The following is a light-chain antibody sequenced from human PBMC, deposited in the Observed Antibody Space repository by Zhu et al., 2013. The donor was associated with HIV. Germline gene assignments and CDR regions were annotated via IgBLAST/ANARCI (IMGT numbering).Light chain of an antibody. V-gene: IGLV3-1*01. CDR2: QDT. J-gene: IGLJ2*01. CDR3: CAYAGSSVFLK. CDR1: KLGYKY. Sequence: SYDLTQPPSVSLSPGQTASITCSGDKLGYKYASWYQQKPGQSPVLVIFQDTERPSGIPERFSGSNSGNTATLTISGTQAMDEADYYCCAYAGSSVFLKFGGGTKLTVL.